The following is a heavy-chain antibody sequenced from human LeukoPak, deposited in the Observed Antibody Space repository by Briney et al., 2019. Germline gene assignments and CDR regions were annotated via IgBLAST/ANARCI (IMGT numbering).Heavy chain of an antibody. CDR2: IKEDGTVK. D-gene: IGHD3-10*01. J-gene: IGHJ4*02. V-gene: IGHV3-7*02. CDR3: AASITMFDY. Sequence: PGGSLRLSCAASGFTFSRYWMSWVPQAPGKGLEWVANIKEDGTVKYYVESVKGRFTISRDNAKNSLYLQMNSLRAEDTAVYYCAASITMFDYWGQGTLVTVSS. CDR1: GFTFSRYW.